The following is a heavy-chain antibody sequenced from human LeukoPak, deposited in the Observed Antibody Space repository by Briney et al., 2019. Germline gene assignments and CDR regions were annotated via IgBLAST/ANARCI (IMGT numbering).Heavy chain of an antibody. J-gene: IGHJ4*02. CDR3: VKGGSTGWHYFGT. CDR2: ISGNSSKI. V-gene: IGHV3-48*04. D-gene: IGHD6-19*01. CDR1: GFTLSSYG. Sequence: GGSLRLSCVASGFTLSSYGMNWVRQAPGKGLEWVSYISGNSSKIYYAHSVKGRFTISRDNVKSSVYLQMNSLRADDTGLYYCVKGGSTGWHYFGTWGQATLVTVSS.